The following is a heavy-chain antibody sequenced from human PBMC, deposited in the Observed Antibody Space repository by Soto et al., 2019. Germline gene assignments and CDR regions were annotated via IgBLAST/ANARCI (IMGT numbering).Heavy chain of an antibody. D-gene: IGHD3-3*01. J-gene: IGHJ5*02. CDR3: ARGQRFSDWFDP. CDR2: VYSSGGT. CDR1: GGSRSSYY. V-gene: IGHV4-4*07. Sequence: QVHLQQSGPGLVNPSETLSLTCTVSGGSRSSYYWTWIRQPAGKGQEWLGRVYSSGGTHYNPSLKSRVTISLDTSKNQFSLRLLSVTDADTAVYYCARGQRFSDWFDPWGQGTLVTVSS.